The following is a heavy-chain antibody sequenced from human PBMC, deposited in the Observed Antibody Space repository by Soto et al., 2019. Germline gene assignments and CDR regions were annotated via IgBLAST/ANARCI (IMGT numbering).Heavy chain of an antibody. J-gene: IGHJ4*02. D-gene: IGHD6-19*01. V-gene: IGHV3-23*01. Sequence: PGGSLRLSCAASGFTFSSYAMSWVRQAPGKRLEWVAGISGSGGSTYYADPVKGRFTISRDNSKNTLYLQMNSLRAGDTAVFYCAKVLYTSGWPAKFDYWGQGTQVTVSS. CDR1: GFTFSSYA. CDR2: ISGSGGST. CDR3: AKVLYTSGWPAKFDY.